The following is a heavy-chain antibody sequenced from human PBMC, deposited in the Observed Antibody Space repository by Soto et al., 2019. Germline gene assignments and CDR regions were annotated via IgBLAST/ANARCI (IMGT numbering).Heavy chain of an antibody. V-gene: IGHV1-3*01. CDR1: GYTFTSYA. Sequence: ASVKVSCKASGYTFTSYAMHWVRQAPGQRLEWMGWINAGNGNTKYSQKFQGRVTITRDTSASTAYMELSSLRSEDTAVYYCARDETVLRDGYTQPFDYWGQGTLVTVSS. CDR3: ARDETVLRDGYTQPFDY. CDR2: INAGNGNT. J-gene: IGHJ4*02. D-gene: IGHD5-12*01.